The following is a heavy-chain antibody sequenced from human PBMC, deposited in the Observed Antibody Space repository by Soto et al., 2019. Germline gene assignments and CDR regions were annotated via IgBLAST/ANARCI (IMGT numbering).Heavy chain of an antibody. CDR3: ARRYGGNFDY. D-gene: IGHD1-26*01. J-gene: IGHJ4*02. V-gene: IGHV4-59*12. CDR1: GGSISSYY. Sequence: QVQLQESGPGLVKPSETLSLTCTVSGGSISSYYWSWIRQPPGKGLEWIGYIYYSGSTNYNPSLKCRVTISVDTSKNQSSLKLSSVTAADTAVYYCARRYGGNFDYWGQGTLVTVSS. CDR2: IYYSGST.